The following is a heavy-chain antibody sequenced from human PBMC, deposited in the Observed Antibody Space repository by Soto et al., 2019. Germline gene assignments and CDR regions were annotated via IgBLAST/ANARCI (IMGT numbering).Heavy chain of an antibody. CDR1: GYTFTSYA. Sequence: ASVKVSCKASGYTFTSYAIDWVRQAPGQRLEWMGWINAYNGNTNYAQKFQGRVTMTTDTSTSTAYMELRSLRSDDTAVYYCARSDFDWLSKARYYFDYWGQGTLVTVS. V-gene: IGHV1-18*01. CDR3: ARSDFDWLSKARYYFDY. D-gene: IGHD3-9*01. CDR2: INAYNGNT. J-gene: IGHJ4*02.